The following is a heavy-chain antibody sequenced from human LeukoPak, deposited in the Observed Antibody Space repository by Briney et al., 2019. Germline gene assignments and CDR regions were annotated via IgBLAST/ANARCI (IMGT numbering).Heavy chain of an antibody. CDR3: ARIGCTGGNCRPYYYYGMGV. V-gene: IGHV3-33*01. CDR2: IWYDGSIK. CDR1: GFTFNTYG. D-gene: IGHD2-15*01. J-gene: IGHJ6*02. Sequence: GESLRLSCAASGFTFNTYGMHWVRQAPGEGLEWVAIIWYDGSIKYYADCVKGRFTISRDNSKNTMYVQMNSLRAEDTAVYYCARIGCTGGNCRPYYYYGMGVWGQGTTVTVSS.